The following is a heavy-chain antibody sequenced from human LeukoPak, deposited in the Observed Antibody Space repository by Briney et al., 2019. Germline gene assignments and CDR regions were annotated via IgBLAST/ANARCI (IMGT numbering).Heavy chain of an antibody. V-gene: IGHV4-39*07. CDR1: GVSISSGSNY. CDR3: ARDQNSGSYSQIDY. Sequence: KPSETLSLTCRVSGVSISSGSNYWGWIRQPPGKTLEWIGSIYYSGSTYYNPSLKSRVTISVDTSKNQFSLKLSSVTAADTAVYYCARDQNSGSYSQIDYWGQGTLVTVSS. D-gene: IGHD1-26*01. CDR2: IYYSGST. J-gene: IGHJ4*02.